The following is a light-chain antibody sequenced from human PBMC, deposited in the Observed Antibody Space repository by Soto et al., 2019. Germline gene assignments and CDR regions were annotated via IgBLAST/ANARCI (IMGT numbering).Light chain of an antibody. CDR3: AAWDDSLNGLV. CDR2: NNN. Sequence: QSVLTQPPSASGTPGQRVTISCSGSRSNIGSNLVNGYQQLPGTAPKLLMYNNNQRPSGVPDRFSGSKSGTSASLAISGLQSEDEADYHCAAWDDSLNGLVFGGGTKLTVL. J-gene: IGLJ3*02. V-gene: IGLV1-44*01. CDR1: RSNIGSNL.